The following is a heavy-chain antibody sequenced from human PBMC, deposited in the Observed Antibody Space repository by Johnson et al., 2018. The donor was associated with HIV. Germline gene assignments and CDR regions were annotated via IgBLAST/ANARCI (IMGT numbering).Heavy chain of an antibody. V-gene: IGHV3-30*18. CDR1: GFTFSSYG. CDR3: AKTEDAFDI. Sequence: QLQLVESGGGVVQPGRSLRLSCAASGFTFSSYGMHWVRQAPGKGLEWVAVISYDGSNKYYADSVKGRFTISRDNSKNTLYLQMNSLRAEDTAVYYCAKTEDAFDIWGQGTMVTVSS. CDR2: ISYDGSNK. J-gene: IGHJ3*02.